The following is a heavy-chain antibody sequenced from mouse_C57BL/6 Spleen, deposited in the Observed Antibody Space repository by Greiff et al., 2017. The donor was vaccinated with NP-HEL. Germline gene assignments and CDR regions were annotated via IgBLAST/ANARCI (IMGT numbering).Heavy chain of an antibody. CDR3: ARDRGHGYYGYFDV. J-gene: IGHJ1*03. CDR1: GFTFSSYA. CDR2: ISDGGSYT. V-gene: IGHV5-4*01. D-gene: IGHD2-2*01. Sequence: EVQLQQSGGGLVKPGGSLKLSCAASGFTFSSYAMSWVRQTPEKRLEWVATISDGGSYTYYPDNVKGRFTISRDNAKNNLYLQMSHLKSEDTAMYYCARDRGHGYYGYFDVWGTGTTVTVSS.